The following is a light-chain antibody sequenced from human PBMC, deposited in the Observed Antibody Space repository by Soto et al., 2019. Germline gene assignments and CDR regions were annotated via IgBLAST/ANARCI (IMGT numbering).Light chain of an antibody. CDR3: QSYDSSLSGVL. Sequence: QSVLTQPPSVSGAPGQRVTISCTGSSSNIGAGYDVHWYQQLPGTAPKLLIYANSNRPSGVPDRFSGSKSVTSASLAITGLQAEDEADYYCQSYDSSLSGVLFGGGTKLTVL. CDR2: ANS. CDR1: SSNIGAGYD. V-gene: IGLV1-40*01. J-gene: IGLJ2*01.